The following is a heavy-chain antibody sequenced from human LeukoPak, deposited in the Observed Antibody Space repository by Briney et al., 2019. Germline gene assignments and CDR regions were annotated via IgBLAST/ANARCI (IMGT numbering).Heavy chain of an antibody. J-gene: IGHJ4*02. V-gene: IGHV3-48*03. CDR3: ASKLWEPLDF. D-gene: IGHD1-26*01. CDR2: ISSSGTTI. CDR1: GXTFSSYE. Sequence: GGSLRLSCAASGXTFSSYEMNWVRQAPGKGLEWVSYISSSGTTIYYADSVKGRFTISRDNAKNSLCLQMNSLRAEDTAVYYCASKLWEPLDFWGQGTLVTVSS.